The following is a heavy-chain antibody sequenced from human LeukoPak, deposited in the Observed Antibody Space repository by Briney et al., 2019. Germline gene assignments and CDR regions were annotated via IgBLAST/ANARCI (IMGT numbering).Heavy chain of an antibody. CDR2: IYYSGTT. V-gene: IGHV4-59*08. J-gene: IGHJ4*02. D-gene: IGHD5-18*01. Sequence: TSETLCLTCTVSGGSISTYYWSWIRQPPGKGLEWIGYIYYSGTTNYNPSLKSRVTISVDTSKNQFSLNLSSVTAADTAVYYCARRSPGYSYSIDSWGQGTLVTVSS. CDR1: GGSISTYY. CDR3: ARRSPGYSYSIDS.